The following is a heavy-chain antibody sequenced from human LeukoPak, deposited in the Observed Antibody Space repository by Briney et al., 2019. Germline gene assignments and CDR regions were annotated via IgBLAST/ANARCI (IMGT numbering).Heavy chain of an antibody. D-gene: IGHD6-19*01. Sequence: SETLSLTCTVSGGSISSYYWSWIRQPAGKGLEWIGRVYTSGSTNYNPSLKSRVTMSVDTSKNQFSLKLSSVTAADTAVYYCARSLYSSGSFDYWGQGTLVTVSS. V-gene: IGHV4-4*07. J-gene: IGHJ4*02. CDR3: ARSLYSSGSFDY. CDR1: GGSISSYY. CDR2: VYTSGST.